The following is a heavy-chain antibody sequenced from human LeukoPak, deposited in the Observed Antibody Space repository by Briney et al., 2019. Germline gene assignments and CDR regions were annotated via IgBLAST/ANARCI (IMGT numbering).Heavy chain of an antibody. D-gene: IGHD3-3*01. J-gene: IGHJ4*02. Sequence: ASVKVSCKVSVYTLTELSMHWVRQAPGKGREWMGGFDPEYGETIYAQKFQGRVTMTEDTSTDTAYMELSSLRSEDAAVYYCATASGPLFLEWLYNWGQGTLVTVSS. V-gene: IGHV1-24*01. CDR1: VYTLTELS. CDR2: FDPEYGET. CDR3: ATASGPLFLEWLYN.